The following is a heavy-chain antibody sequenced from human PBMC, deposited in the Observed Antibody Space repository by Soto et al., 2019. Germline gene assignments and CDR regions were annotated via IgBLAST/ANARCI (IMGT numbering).Heavy chain of an antibody. Sequence: PSETLSLTCTVSGGSISSYYWTWIRQPPGKGLEWIGYIYYSETANYNPSLKSRVTISVDTSKNQFSLKLSSVTAADTAVYYCARHYMVRGVIKNYYYGMDVWGQGTTVTVSS. CDR1: GGSISSYY. J-gene: IGHJ6*02. V-gene: IGHV4-59*08. CDR2: IYYSETA. D-gene: IGHD3-10*01. CDR3: ARHYMVRGVIKNYYYGMDV.